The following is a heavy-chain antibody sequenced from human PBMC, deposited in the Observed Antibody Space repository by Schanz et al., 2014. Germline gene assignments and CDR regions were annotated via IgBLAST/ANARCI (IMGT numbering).Heavy chain of an antibody. Sequence: VQVVQSGGGLVQPGGSLRLSCAASGFTFSSHWMHWVRQDPGKGLVWVARINSVGSNTDYADSVTGRFTISRDNAKNTLYLQMNTLRAEGTAVYYCARKMKLGVYGGKGHDSLDIWGRGTMVTVSS. D-gene: IGHD4-17*01. CDR1: GFTFSSHW. V-gene: IGHV3-74*01. J-gene: IGHJ3*02. CDR2: INSVGSNT. CDR3: ARKMKLGVYGGKGHDSLDI.